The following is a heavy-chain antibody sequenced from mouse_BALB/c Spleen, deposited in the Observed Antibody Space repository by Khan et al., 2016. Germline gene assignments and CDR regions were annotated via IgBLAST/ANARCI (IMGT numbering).Heavy chain of an antibody. D-gene: IGHD4-1*01. CDR1: GFTFTDYY. Sequence: EVELVESGGGLVQTGGSLRLSCATSGFTFTDYYMTWVRQPPGKALEWLGFIRNKAGGYTTEYSASVKGRFTISRDNSHSILYLQMNTLRAEDIATYYCASLTGTIAYWGQGTLVTVSA. J-gene: IGHJ3*01. CDR3: ASLTGTIAY. V-gene: IGHV7-3*02. CDR2: IRNKAGGYTT.